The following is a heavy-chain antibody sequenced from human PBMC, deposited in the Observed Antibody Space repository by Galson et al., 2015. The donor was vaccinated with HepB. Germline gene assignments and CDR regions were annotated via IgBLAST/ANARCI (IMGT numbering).Heavy chain of an antibody. J-gene: IGHJ6*02. V-gene: IGHV3-30*18. CDR2: ISYDGSNK. Sequence: SLRLSCAASGFTFSSYGMHWVRQAPGKGLEWVAVISYDGSNKYYADSVKGRFTISRDNSKNTLYLQMNSLRAEDTAVYYCAKVGSSYSYYYYGMDVWGQGTTVTVSS. CDR3: AKVGSSYSYYYYGMDV. CDR1: GFTFSSYG. D-gene: IGHD6-13*01.